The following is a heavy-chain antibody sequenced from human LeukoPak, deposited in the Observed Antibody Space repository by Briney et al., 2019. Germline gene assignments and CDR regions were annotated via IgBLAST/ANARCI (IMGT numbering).Heavy chain of an antibody. Sequence: KASETLSLTCTVSGASIRTYFWSWIRQPPGKGLEWIGNVYYSGSTDYNPSLKSRVTISVDTSKNQFSLKLNSVTAAGTAVYYCASDWQWVFDYWGQGTLVTASS. CDR2: VYYSGST. J-gene: IGHJ4*02. CDR1: GASIRTYF. D-gene: IGHD6-19*01. V-gene: IGHV4-59*01. CDR3: ASDWQWVFDY.